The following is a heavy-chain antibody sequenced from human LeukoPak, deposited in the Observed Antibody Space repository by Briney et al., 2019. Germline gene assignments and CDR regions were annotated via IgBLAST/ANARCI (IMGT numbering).Heavy chain of an antibody. CDR1: GFTFSNYA. CDR3: AKDRGYGDYEAFDI. J-gene: IGHJ3*02. Sequence: GGSLRLSCAAFGFTFSNYAMHWVRQAPGKGLEWVAVIWYDGSNEYYADSVKGRLIISRDNSKNTLYLQMNSLRADDTAVYYCAKDRGYGDYEAFDIWGQGTMVTVSS. D-gene: IGHD4-17*01. CDR2: IWYDGSNE. V-gene: IGHV3-33*06.